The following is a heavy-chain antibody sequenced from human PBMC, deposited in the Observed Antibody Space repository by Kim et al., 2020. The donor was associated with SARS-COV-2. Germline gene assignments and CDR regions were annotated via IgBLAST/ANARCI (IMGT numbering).Heavy chain of an antibody. V-gene: IGHV3-23*01. D-gene: IGHD3-10*01. Sequence: GGSLRLSCAASGFAFNNYGLSWVRQAPGKGLEWVSAISGSGGSTYYPDSVRGRFTISRDNSKNTLYLQMNSLRAEDTALYYCAKGGGGSGSYYKDGFD. CDR2: ISGSGGST. J-gene: IGHJ3*01. CDR1: GFAFNNYG. CDR3: AKGGGGSGSYYKDGFD.